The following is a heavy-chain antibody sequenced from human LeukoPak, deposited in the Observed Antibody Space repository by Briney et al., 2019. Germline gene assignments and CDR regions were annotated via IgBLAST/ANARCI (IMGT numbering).Heavy chain of an antibody. D-gene: IGHD5-18*01. Sequence: PGGSLRLSCAASGFTVSSNYMSWVRQAPGKGLEWVSVIYSGGSTYYADSVKGRFTFSRDNSKNSLYLQMNSLRAEDTAVYYCARRGYSYGLNFDYWGQGTLVTVSS. CDR1: GFTVSSNY. J-gene: IGHJ4*02. V-gene: IGHV3-53*01. CDR3: ARRGYSYGLNFDY. CDR2: IYSGGST.